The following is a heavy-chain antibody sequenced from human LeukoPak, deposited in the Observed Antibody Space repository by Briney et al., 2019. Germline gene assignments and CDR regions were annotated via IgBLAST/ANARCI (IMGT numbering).Heavy chain of an antibody. CDR3: ARRNFGSSYRDY. CDR1: GGSISSSSYY. CDR2: IYYSGTT. J-gene: IGHJ4*02. D-gene: IGHD6-6*01. V-gene: IGHV4-39*01. Sequence: SETLSLTSTVSGGSISSSSYYWGWIRQPPGKGLEWIGNIYYSGTTSYNPTLRSRVTISLDTSKSQFSLNLGSVTAADTAIYYCARRNFGSSYRDYWGQGTLVTVSS.